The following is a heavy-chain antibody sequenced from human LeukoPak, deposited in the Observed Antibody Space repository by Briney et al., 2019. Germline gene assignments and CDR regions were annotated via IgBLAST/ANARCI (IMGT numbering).Heavy chain of an antibody. V-gene: IGHV4-34*01. CDR2: INHSGSS. D-gene: IGHD3-10*01. J-gene: IGHJ6*02. Sequence: SETLSLTCAVYGGSFSGYYWSWIRQPPGKGLERIGEINHSGSSNYNPSLKSRVTISVDTSKNQFSLKLSSVTAADTAVYYCASSHPGYGSGSYPNYGMDVWGQGTTVTVSS. CDR1: GGSFSGYY. CDR3: ASSHPGYGSGSYPNYGMDV.